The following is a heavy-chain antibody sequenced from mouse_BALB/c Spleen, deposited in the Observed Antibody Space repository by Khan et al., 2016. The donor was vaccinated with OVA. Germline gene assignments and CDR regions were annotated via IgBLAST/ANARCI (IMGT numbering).Heavy chain of an antibody. V-gene: IGHV3-5*02. CDR3: ARDYGSLYWYFDV. Sequence: EVQLQESGPGLVNPSQTVSLTCTVTGISITPGHYRWRWIRQFPGNKLEWIGNIYYSGTITYNPSLTSRTPLPRATSKSQFFLEMNSVTAEDTATYCWARDYGSLYWYFDVWGAGTTVTVSS. CDR2: IYYSGTI. CDR1: GISITPGHYR. D-gene: IGHD1-1*01. J-gene: IGHJ1*01.